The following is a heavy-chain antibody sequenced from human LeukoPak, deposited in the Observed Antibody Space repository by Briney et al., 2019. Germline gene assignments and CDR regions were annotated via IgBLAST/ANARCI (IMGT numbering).Heavy chain of an antibody. V-gene: IGHV3-30*18. CDR3: AKDLATRYTLDS. J-gene: IGHJ4*02. CDR1: GFTFSSDA. D-gene: IGHD1-14*01. Sequence: GGSLRLSCAASGFTFSSDAMHWVRQAPGKGLEWVALISLDGIKKYFADSVKGRFTISRDNSKNTLYLQMNSLRAEDTAVYYCAKDLATRYTLDSWGQGSLVTVSS. CDR2: ISLDGIKK.